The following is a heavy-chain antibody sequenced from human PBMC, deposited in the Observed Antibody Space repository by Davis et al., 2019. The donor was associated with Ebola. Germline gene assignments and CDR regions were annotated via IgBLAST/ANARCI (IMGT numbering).Heavy chain of an antibody. CDR1: GFTFSGSA. V-gene: IGHV3-73*01. Sequence: GESLKISCAASGFTFSGSAMHWVRQASGKGLEWVGRIRSKANSYATAYTASVKGRFTISRDDSKNTAYLQMNSLKTEDTAVYYCTTTTDAFDIWGQGTMVTVFS. J-gene: IGHJ3*02. CDR2: IRSKANSYAT. D-gene: IGHD1-7*01. CDR3: TTTTDAFDI.